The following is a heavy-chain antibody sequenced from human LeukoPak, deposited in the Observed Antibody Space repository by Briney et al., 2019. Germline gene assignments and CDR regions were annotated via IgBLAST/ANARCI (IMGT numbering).Heavy chain of an antibody. D-gene: IGHD3-10*01. CDR1: GYTFTGYY. Sequence: GASVKVSCXASGYTFTGYYMHWVRQAPGQGLEWMGRINPNSGGTNYAQKFQGRVTMTRDTSISTAYMELSRLRSDDTAVYYCASPRRNRKELLWFGETSHDAFDIWGQGTMVTVSS. V-gene: IGHV1-2*06. CDR2: INPNSGGT. J-gene: IGHJ3*02. CDR3: ASPRRNRKELLWFGETSHDAFDI.